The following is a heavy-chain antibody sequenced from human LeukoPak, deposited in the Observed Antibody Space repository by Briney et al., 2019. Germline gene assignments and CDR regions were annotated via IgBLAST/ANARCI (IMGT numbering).Heavy chain of an antibody. Sequence: SETLSLTCTVSGGSISNYYWSWIRQPPGKGLEWIGYIYYSGGTNYNPSLKSRVTISVDTSKNQFSLKLSSVTAADTAVYYCMRGNGYYYIWGQGTLVTVSS. D-gene: IGHD3-22*01. V-gene: IGHV4-59*01. CDR3: MRGNGYYYI. CDR2: IYYSGGT. CDR1: GGSISNYY. J-gene: IGHJ4*02.